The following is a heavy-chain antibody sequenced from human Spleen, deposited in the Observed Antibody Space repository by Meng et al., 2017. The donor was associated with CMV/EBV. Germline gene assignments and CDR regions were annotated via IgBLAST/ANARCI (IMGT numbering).Heavy chain of an antibody. V-gene: IGHV1-69*05. Sequence: SVKVSCKASGGTFTSYAISWVRPAPGQGLEWMGGIIPMFGTANYAQKFQGRVTITTDESTSTAYMELSSLRSEDTAVYYCARDYFTRMGDSSAWYALRYGMDVWGQGTTVTVSS. J-gene: IGHJ6*02. CDR1: GGTFTSYA. CDR3: ARDYFTRMGDSSAWYALRYGMDV. CDR2: IIPMFGTA. D-gene: IGHD6-13*01.